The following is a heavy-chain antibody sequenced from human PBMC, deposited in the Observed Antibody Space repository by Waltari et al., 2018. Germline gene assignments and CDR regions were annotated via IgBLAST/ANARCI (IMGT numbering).Heavy chain of an antibody. J-gene: IGHJ6*03. V-gene: IGHV4-34*01. CDR2: INHSGST. CDR3: ARVTFAPVDTAMVYYYYYYMDV. CDR1: GGSFSGYY. Sequence: QVQLQQWGAGLLKPSETLSLTCAVYGGSFSGYYWSWIRQPPGKGLEWIGEINHSGSTNYHPSSNGRFTISVDTSKNQFSLKLSSVTAADTAVYYCARVTFAPVDTAMVYYYYYYMDVWGKGTTVTVSS. D-gene: IGHD5-18*01.